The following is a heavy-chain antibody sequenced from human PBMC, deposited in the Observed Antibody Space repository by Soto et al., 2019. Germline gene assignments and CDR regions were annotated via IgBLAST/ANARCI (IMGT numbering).Heavy chain of an antibody. D-gene: IGHD6-19*01. Sequence: EVQLVESGGGLVQPGGSLRLTCAASGFPFSIYSMNWVRQAPGKGLEWSSYITSDTNTIKYAHSVKSRFTISRDNGKNLGYLETNSLRDEDPAVYFCARSVEGHFDYWRQGTVVTVSS. CDR3: ARSVEGHFDY. CDR2: ITSDTNTI. CDR1: GFPFSIYS. V-gene: IGHV3-48*02. J-gene: IGHJ4*02.